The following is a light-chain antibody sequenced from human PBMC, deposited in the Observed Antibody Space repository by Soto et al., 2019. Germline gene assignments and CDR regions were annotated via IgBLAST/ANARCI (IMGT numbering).Light chain of an antibody. Sequence: DIQMTQSPSSLSASVGDRVTITCRASQNINRYLNWYQQKPGKAPKVLILVASSLESGVPSRFRGSGSGTDFTLTISSLEPEDFALYYCQQRSTWPTFGQGTRLGIK. V-gene: IGKV1-39*01. CDR2: VAS. CDR1: QNINRY. J-gene: IGKJ5*01. CDR3: QQRSTWPT.